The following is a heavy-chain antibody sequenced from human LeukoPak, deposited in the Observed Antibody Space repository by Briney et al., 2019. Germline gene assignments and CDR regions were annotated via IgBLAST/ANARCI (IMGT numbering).Heavy chain of an antibody. V-gene: IGHV7-4-1*02. CDR3: ASGPSYSGSNEYFDS. CDR1: GGTFSSYA. CDR2: INTNTGNP. D-gene: IGHD1-26*01. Sequence: ASVNVSCKASGGTFSSYAISWVRQAPGQGLEWMGWINTNTGNPTYAQDYTGRFVFSLDTSVSTTYLQISRLKAEDTAVYYCASGPSYSGSNEYFDSWGQGTLVTVSS. J-gene: IGHJ4*02.